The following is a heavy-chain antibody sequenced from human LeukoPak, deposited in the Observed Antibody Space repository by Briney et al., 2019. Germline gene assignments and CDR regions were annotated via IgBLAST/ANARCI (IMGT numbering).Heavy chain of an antibody. CDR1: GGSISSGGYY. CDR3: ARMHIVVVTAIRGRYYFDY. D-gene: IGHD2-21*02. J-gene: IGHJ4*02. Sequence: SETLSLTCTVSGGSISSGGYYWSWIRQHPGKGLEWIGYIYYSGSTYYNPSLKSRVTISVDTSKNQFSLKLSSVTAADTAVYYCARMHIVVVTAIRGRYYFDYWGQGTLVTVSP. CDR2: IYYSGST. V-gene: IGHV4-31*03.